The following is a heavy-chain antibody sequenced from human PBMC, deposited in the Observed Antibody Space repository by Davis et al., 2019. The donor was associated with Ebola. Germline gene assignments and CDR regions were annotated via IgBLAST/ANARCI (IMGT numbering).Heavy chain of an antibody. CDR3: ARDGKRVTAAGLYYGMDV. V-gene: IGHV3-21*01. J-gene: IGHJ6*02. CDR1: GFTFSSYS. D-gene: IGHD6-13*01. Sequence: PGGSLRLSCAASGFTFSSYSMNWVRHAPGKGLQLVSSISSSSSYIYYADSVKGRFTISRDNAKNSLYLQMNSLRAEDTAVYYCARDGKRVTAAGLYYGMDVWGQGTTVTVSS. CDR2: ISSSSSYI.